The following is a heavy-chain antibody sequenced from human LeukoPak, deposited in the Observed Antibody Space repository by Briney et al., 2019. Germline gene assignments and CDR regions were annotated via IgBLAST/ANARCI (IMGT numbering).Heavy chain of an antibody. V-gene: IGHV3-64D*09. D-gene: IGHD3-10*01. CDR2: ISSDGDST. J-gene: IGHJ5*02. CDR3: VRSSASSGPNCFDP. CDR1: GLTVSSNY. Sequence: GGSLRLSCAASGLTVSSNYMSWVRQAPGKGLEYVSAISSDGDSTYNADSVKGRFTISRDNSKNTLYLQMSSLRTEDTAVYYCVRSSASSGPNCFDPWGQGTLVTVSS.